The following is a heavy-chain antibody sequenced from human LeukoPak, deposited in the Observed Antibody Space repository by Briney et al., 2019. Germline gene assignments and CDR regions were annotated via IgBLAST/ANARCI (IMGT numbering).Heavy chain of an antibody. Sequence: SETLSLTCTGSGGSISSSRYYWGWIRQPPGKGLEWIGSIYYSGGTYYNPSLKSRVTISVDTSKNQFSLKLSSVTAADTAVYYCAREGSNFRSGPTDYWGQGALVTVSS. D-gene: IGHD3-3*01. CDR3: AREGSNFRSGPTDY. CDR1: GGSISSSRYY. V-gene: IGHV4-39*02. J-gene: IGHJ4*02. CDR2: IYYSGGT.